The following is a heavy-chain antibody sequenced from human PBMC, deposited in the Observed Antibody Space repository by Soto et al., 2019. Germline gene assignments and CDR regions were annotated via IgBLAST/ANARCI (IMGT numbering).Heavy chain of an antibody. CDR3: AKVGWDIVVVPAADFDY. Sequence: EVQLLESGGGLVQPGGSLRLSCAASGFTFSSYAMSWVRQAPGKGLEWVSAISGSGGSTYYADSVKGRFTISRDNSKNTLYLQMNRLRAVDTAVYYCAKVGWDIVVVPAADFDYWGQGTLVTVSS. CDR2: ISGSGGST. CDR1: GFTFSSYA. D-gene: IGHD2-2*01. J-gene: IGHJ4*02. V-gene: IGHV3-23*01.